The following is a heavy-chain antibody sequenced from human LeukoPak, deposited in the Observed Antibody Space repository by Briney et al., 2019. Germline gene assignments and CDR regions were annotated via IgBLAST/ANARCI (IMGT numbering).Heavy chain of an antibody. CDR1: GYTFTSYY. V-gene: IGHV1-46*01. CDR2: INPSGGST. CDR3: ARENGVYGMDV. Sequence: ASVKVSCTASGYTFTSYYMHWVRQAPGQGLEWMGIINPSGGSTSYAQKFQGRVTMTRDTSTSTVYMELSSLRSEDTAVYYCARENGVYGMDVWGKGTTVTVSS. J-gene: IGHJ6*04. D-gene: IGHD3-3*01.